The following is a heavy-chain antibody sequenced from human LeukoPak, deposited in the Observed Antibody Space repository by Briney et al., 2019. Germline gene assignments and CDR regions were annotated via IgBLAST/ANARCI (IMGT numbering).Heavy chain of an antibody. Sequence: GGSLRLSCAASGFTFSSYWMHWVRQAPGKGLVWVSRINSDGSSTSYADSVKGRFTISRDNAKNTLYLQMNSLRAEDTAVYYCAKDRSSGWYGKYYFDYWGQGTLVTVSS. J-gene: IGHJ4*02. CDR1: GFTFSSYW. V-gene: IGHV3-74*01. CDR2: INSDGSST. CDR3: AKDRSSGWYGKYYFDY. D-gene: IGHD6-19*01.